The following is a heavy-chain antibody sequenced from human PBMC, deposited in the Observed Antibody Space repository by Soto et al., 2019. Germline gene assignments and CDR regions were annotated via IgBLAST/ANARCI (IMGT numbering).Heavy chain of an antibody. CDR3: AREGGSGWYYYDY. V-gene: IGHV4-34*02. CDR2: INYTGTT. J-gene: IGHJ4*01. Sequence: QVQLQQWGAGLLKPSETLSLTCAVNGGSFSGYSWTWIRQAPGKGLDWIGEINYTGTTNYSPSLKSRVTLSVDTSKNQFSLELRSVSAADTAVYSCAREGGSGWYYYDYWGHGTLVTVSS. CDR1: GGSFSGYS. D-gene: IGHD6-19*01.